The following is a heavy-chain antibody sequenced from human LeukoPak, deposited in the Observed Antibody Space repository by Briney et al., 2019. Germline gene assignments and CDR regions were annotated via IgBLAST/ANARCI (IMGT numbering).Heavy chain of an antibody. CDR2: TYYRSKWYN. Sequence: SQTLSLTCAISGDSVSSNSAAWNWIRQSPSRGLEWLGRTYYRSKWYNDYAVSVKSRITINPDTSKNQFSPQLNSVTPEDTAVYYCARDQYGDYEPTTYYYYYYYMDVWGKGTTVTVSS. CDR3: ARDQYGDYEPTTYYYYYYYMDV. CDR1: GDSVSSNSAA. D-gene: IGHD4-17*01. J-gene: IGHJ6*03. V-gene: IGHV6-1*01.